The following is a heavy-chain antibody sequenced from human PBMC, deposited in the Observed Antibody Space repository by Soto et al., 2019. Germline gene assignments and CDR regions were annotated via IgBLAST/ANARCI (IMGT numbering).Heavy chain of an antibody. Sequence: EVQLLESGGGLVQPGGSLRLSCAASGFTFSSYAMSWVRQAPGKGLEWVSAISGSGGSTYYADSVKGRFTISRDNSKNTLYLQMNSLRAEDTAVYYCAKDQDSLTGYYKGNWFDPWGQGTLVTVSS. V-gene: IGHV3-23*01. D-gene: IGHD3-9*01. J-gene: IGHJ5*02. CDR2: ISGSGGST. CDR1: GFTFSSYA. CDR3: AKDQDSLTGYYKGNWFDP.